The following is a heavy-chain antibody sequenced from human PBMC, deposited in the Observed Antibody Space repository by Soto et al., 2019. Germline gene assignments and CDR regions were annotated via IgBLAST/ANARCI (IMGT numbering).Heavy chain of an antibody. CDR2: MNPNSGNT. CDR3: ASYVATGAFDI. D-gene: IGHD5-12*01. CDR1: GYTFTGYY. V-gene: IGHV1-8*02. Sequence: ASVTVSCTASGYTFTGYYMHWVRQATGQGLEWMGWMNPNSGNTGYAQKFQGRVTMTRNTSISTAYMELSSLRSEDTAVYYCASYVATGAFDIWGQGTMVTVSS. J-gene: IGHJ3*02.